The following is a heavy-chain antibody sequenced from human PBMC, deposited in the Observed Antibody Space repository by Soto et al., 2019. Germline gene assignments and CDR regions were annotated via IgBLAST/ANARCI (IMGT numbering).Heavy chain of an antibody. V-gene: IGHV4-30-2*01. D-gene: IGHD6-19*01. CDR1: GGSTSSGGYS. CDR2: ISHSGST. J-gene: IGHJ4*02. Sequence: QLQLQESGSGLVKPSQTLSLTCAVSGGSTSSGGYSWSWLRQPPGKGLEWIGYISHSGSTYYNPSLKSRVTISVDTSKNQFSLRLSSVTAADTAVYYCARGGLLPDYWGQGPLVTVSS. CDR3: ARGGLLPDY.